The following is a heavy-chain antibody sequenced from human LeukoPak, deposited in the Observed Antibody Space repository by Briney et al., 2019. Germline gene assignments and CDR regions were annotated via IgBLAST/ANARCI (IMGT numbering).Heavy chain of an antibody. CDR1: GFTFSSYG. Sequence: QAGGSLRLSCAASGFTFSSYGMHWVRQAPGKGREGGAVISYDGSNKYYADSVRGRFTIARDNSKNTLYLQMNSLRAEDTAVYYCATGWELQNYWGQGTLVTVSS. D-gene: IGHD1-26*01. CDR3: ATGWELQNY. V-gene: IGHV3-30*03. J-gene: IGHJ4*02. CDR2: ISYDGSNK.